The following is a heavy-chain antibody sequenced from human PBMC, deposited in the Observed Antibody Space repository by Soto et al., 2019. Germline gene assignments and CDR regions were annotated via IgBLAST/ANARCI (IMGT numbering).Heavy chain of an antibody. CDR3: ARDLITGTIGGPFGMDV. CDR1: GGSISSSSNH. J-gene: IGHJ6*02. V-gene: IGHV4-39*07. CDR2: IYYSENT. Sequence: SETLSLTCTVSGGSISSSSNHWGWIRQPPGKGLEWIGNIYYSENTYYNPSLKSRVTISVDTSKNQFSLKLSSVTAADTAVYYCARDLITGTIGGPFGMDVWGQGTTVTVSS. D-gene: IGHD1-7*01.